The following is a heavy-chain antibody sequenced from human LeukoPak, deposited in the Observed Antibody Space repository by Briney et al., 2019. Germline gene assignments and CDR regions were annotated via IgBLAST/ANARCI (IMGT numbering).Heavy chain of an antibody. Sequence: GGSLRLSCAASGFSVRSNYMSWVRQAPGKGLVWISRIDNDGSDRIYADSVKGRFTISRDNAKNTLYLQMNSLRAEDTAVYYCARGGYHHGFDIWGQGTMVTVSS. CDR2: IDNDGSDR. CDR3: ARGGYHHGFDI. CDR1: GFSVRSNY. D-gene: IGHD5-18*01. J-gene: IGHJ3*02. V-gene: IGHV3-74*01.